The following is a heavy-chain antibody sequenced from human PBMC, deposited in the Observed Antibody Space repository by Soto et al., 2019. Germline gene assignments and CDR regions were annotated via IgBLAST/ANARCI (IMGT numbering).Heavy chain of an antibody. CDR1: GFTFDDYT. D-gene: IGHD3-10*01. CDR3: AKDKALGNYYYGMDV. Sequence: EVQLVESGGVVVQPGGSLRISCAASGFTFDDYTMHWVRQAPGKGLEWVSLISWDGGSTYYADSVKGRFTISRDNSKNSLYLQMNSLRTEDTALYDCAKDKALGNYYYGMDVWGQGTTVTVSS. CDR2: ISWDGGST. V-gene: IGHV3-43*01. J-gene: IGHJ6*02.